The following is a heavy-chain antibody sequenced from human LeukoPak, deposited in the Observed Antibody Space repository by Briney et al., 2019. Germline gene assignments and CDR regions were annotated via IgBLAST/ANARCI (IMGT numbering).Heavy chain of an antibody. CDR3: ARVWDDSTGYTLGL. V-gene: IGHV3-23*01. J-gene: IGHJ4*02. CDR1: GFTFSAYA. Sequence: PGGSLRLSCAASGFTFSAYAMSWVRQVPGKGLDWVASISGSAGSTNYADSVKGRFTISRDNARNALYLQMNSLRVEDTAVYFCARVWDDSTGYTLGLWGQGTLVTVSS. CDR2: ISGSAGST. D-gene: IGHD3-22*01.